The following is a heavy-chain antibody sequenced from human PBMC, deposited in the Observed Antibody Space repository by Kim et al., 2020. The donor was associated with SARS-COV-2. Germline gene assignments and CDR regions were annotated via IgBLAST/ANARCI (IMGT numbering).Heavy chain of an antibody. CDR2: ISAYNGNT. V-gene: IGHV1-18*01. Sequence: ASVKVSCKASGYTFTSYGVSLVRQAPGQGLEWMGWISAYNGNTNYTQNLQGRVTMTTDASTSTAYMELRSLRSDDTAVYYCARVYSSLSPLDYWGQGTLVTVSS. D-gene: IGHD6-19*01. CDR1: GYTFTSYG. CDR3: ARVYSSLSPLDY. J-gene: IGHJ4*02.